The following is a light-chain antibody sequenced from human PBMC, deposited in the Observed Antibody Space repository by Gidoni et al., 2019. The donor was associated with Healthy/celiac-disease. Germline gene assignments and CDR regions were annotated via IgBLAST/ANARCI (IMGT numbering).Light chain of an antibody. V-gene: IGLV3-9*01. CDR1: NIGSNN. J-gene: IGLJ2*01. Sequence: SYELTQPLSVSVALGQTARITCGGNNIGSNNVHGYQQKPGQAPVLVIYRDSNRPSGIPERFSGSNSGNTATLTISRAQAGDEADYYCQVWDSSTAVVFGGGTKLTVL. CDR2: RDS. CDR3: QVWDSSTAVV.